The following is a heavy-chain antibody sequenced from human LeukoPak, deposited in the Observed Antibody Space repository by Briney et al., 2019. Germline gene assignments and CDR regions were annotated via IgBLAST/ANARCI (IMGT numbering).Heavy chain of an antibody. CDR1: GFTFNSYW. V-gene: IGHV3-7*01. D-gene: IGHD3-22*01. Sequence: GGSLRLSCAASGFTFNSYWMSWVRQAPGKGLEWVANIKQDVNEKYYVDSVKGRFTISRDNAKNSLYLQMNSLRAEDTAVYFCAKDDYYDSSGDPNWFDPWGQGTLVTVSS. CDR2: IKQDVNEK. CDR3: AKDDYYDSSGDPNWFDP. J-gene: IGHJ5*02.